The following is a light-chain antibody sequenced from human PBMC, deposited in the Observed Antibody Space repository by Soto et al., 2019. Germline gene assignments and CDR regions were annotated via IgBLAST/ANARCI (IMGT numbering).Light chain of an antibody. CDR2: DAS. CDR1: QDISNY. CDR3: QQYDNLPSFT. Sequence: DIQMTQSPSSLSASVGDRVTITCQASQDISNYLNWYQQKPGQAPKLLIYDASNLETGVPSRFSGSGSGTDFTFTIISRQPEDIATYYCQQYDNLPSFTFGPGTKVDIK. V-gene: IGKV1-33*01. J-gene: IGKJ3*01.